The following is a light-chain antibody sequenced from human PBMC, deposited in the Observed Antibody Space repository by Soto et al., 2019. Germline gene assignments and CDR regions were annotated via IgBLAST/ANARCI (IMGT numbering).Light chain of an antibody. Sequence: QSALTQPASVSGSPGQSITFSCTGTSSDIGVYNYVSWYQQHPGKAPKLMIYEVNNRPSGVSNRFSGSKSGNTASLTISGLQAEDEADYYCASWDGSLSGHVFGTGTKVTVL. CDR3: ASWDGSLSGHV. V-gene: IGLV2-14*01. CDR2: EVN. CDR1: SSDIGVYNY. J-gene: IGLJ1*01.